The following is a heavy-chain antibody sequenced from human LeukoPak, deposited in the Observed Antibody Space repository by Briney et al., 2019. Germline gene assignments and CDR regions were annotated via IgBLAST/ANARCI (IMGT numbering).Heavy chain of an antibody. D-gene: IGHD5-18*01. J-gene: IGHJ4*02. CDR2: RYYTGST. CDR1: GGSISSSTYY. V-gene: IGHV4-39*01. Sequence: KPSETLSLTCTISGGSISSSTYYWGWIRQPPGEGLEWIGSRYYTGSTFYTPSLKSRVTISVDTSRNHLSLRLSSVTVADTAVYYCARHRLGDNYGFDYWGQGALVTVSS. CDR3: ARHRLGDNYGFDY.